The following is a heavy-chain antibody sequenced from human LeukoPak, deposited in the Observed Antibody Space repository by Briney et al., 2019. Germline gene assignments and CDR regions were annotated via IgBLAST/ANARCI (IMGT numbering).Heavy chain of an antibody. J-gene: IGHJ6*03. CDR3: ARDISPRYYYYYMDV. CDR2: INPSGGST. Sequence: GASVRVSCKASGYTFTSYGISWVRQAPGQGLEWMGLINPSGGSTSYAQKFQGRVTMTRDMSTSTVYMELSSLRSEDTAVYYCARDISPRYYYYYMDVWGKGTTVTVSS. V-gene: IGHV1-46*01. CDR1: GYTFTSYG.